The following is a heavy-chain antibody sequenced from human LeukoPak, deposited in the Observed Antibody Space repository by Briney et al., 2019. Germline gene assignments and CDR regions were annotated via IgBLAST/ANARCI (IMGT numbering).Heavy chain of an antibody. CDR1: GDSFGTYG. D-gene: IGHD3-10*01. Sequence: GASVKVSCKASGDSFGTYGITWVRQAPGVGLEWMGGFNPIFGSAQYAQKFQGRVTITMDVSARTVYMELSSLRSEDTTIYYCARDFGSGVFDPWGQGTLVTVSS. CDR3: ARDFGSGVFDP. J-gene: IGHJ5*02. CDR2: FNPIFGSA. V-gene: IGHV1-69*05.